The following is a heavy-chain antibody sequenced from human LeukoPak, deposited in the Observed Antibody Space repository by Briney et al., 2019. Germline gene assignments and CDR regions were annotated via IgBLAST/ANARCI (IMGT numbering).Heavy chain of an antibody. J-gene: IGHJ4*02. D-gene: IGHD4/OR15-4a*01. CDR3: ARRAGAYSHPYDY. V-gene: IGHV3-7*03. CDR2: IKEDGSEK. Sequence: SGGSLRLSCAASGFTFSNYWMSWVRQAPGKGLEWVANIKEDGSEKYYVDSVKGRFTISRDNAKNSLYLQMNSLRAEDTAVYYCARRAGAYSHPYDYWGQGTLVTVSS. CDR1: GFTFSNYW.